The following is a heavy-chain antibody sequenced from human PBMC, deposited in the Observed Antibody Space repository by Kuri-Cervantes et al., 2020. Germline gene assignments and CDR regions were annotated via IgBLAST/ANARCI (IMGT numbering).Heavy chain of an antibody. Sequence: GESLKISCAASGFTFSSYWMHWVRQAPGKGPAWVSRIDSDGSSTRCADSVKGRFTISRDNAKNTLYLQMNSLRAEDTAVYYCARGGIAIAGETADYWGQGTLVTVSS. V-gene: IGHV3-74*01. CDR1: GFTFSSYW. J-gene: IGHJ4*02. D-gene: IGHD6-13*01. CDR3: ARGGIAIAGETADY. CDR2: IDSDGSST.